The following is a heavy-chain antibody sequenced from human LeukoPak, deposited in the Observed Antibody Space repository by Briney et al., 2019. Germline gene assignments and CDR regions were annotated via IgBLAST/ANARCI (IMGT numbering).Heavy chain of an antibody. Sequence: SETLSLTCTVSGGSVSSGGCYWSWIRQPAGKGLEWIGRIYTSGSTNYNPSLKSRVTMSVDTSKNQFSLKLSSVTAADTAVYYCAGGYFWSGYRDYWGQGTLVTVSS. CDR1: GGSVSSGGCY. V-gene: IGHV4-61*02. CDR2: IYTSGST. CDR3: AGGYFWSGYRDY. J-gene: IGHJ4*02. D-gene: IGHD3-3*01.